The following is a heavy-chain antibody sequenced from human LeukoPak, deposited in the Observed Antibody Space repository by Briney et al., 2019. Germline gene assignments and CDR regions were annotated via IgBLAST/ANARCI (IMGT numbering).Heavy chain of an antibody. D-gene: IGHD4-17*01. J-gene: IGHJ1*01. CDR1: GFTFSTYS. Sequence: GGSLGLSVEGPGFTFSTYSMNWVGQAPGKGLEWVSYISSSSTIYYADSVKGRFTISRDNAKNSLYLQMNSLRDEDTAVYYCARTNDYGDYGVWGQGTLVTVSS. CDR3: ARTNDYGDYGV. CDR2: ISSSSTI. V-gene: IGHV3-48*02.